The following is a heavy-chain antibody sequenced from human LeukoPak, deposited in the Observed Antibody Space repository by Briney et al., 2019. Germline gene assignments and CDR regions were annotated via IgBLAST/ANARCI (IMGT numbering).Heavy chain of an antibody. CDR2: IYYSGGT. J-gene: IGHJ4*02. D-gene: IGHD6-13*01. CDR3: ARAWTSAGRFDF. V-gene: IGHV4-30-4*01. CDR1: GGSISSGDYY. Sequence: SETLSLTCTVSGGSISSGDYYWSWIRQPPGKGLEWLVYIYYSGGTYYNPSLKSRLTISVDTSRNQFSLKLSSVTAADTAVYYCARAWTSAGRFDFWGQGTLVPVSS.